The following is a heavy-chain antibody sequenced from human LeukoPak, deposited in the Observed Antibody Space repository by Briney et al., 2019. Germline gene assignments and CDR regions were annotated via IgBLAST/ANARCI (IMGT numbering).Heavy chain of an antibody. J-gene: IGHJ4*02. D-gene: IGHD4-11*01. CDR1: GYTFTNFD. Sequence: ASVKVSCKASGYTFTNFDINWVRQATGQGLEWMGWMNPNTGNAGYAQKFQDRVTITWDASISTAYMDLSSLRSEDAAVYYCARVGYSNSYDYWGQGTLVTVSS. CDR2: MNPNTGNA. V-gene: IGHV1-8*02. CDR3: ARVGYSNSYDY.